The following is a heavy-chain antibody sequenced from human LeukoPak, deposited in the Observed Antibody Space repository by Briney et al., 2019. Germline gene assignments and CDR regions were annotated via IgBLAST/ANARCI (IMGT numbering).Heavy chain of an antibody. CDR2: IIPILGIA. CDR3: ARAHGKNFDY. Sequence: SVKVSCKASGGTFSSYAISWVRQAPGQGLEWMGRIIPILGIANYAQKFQGRVTITADKSTSTAYMELCSLRSEDTAVYYCARAHGKNFDYWGQGTLVTVSS. V-gene: IGHV1-69*04. J-gene: IGHJ4*02. CDR1: GGTFSSYA.